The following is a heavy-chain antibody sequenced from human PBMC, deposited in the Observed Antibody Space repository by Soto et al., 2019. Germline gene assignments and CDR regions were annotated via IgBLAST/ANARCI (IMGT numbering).Heavy chain of an antibody. V-gene: IGHV3-33*01. J-gene: IGHJ6*02. D-gene: IGHD6-13*01. CDR2: IWYDGSNK. Sequence: QVQLVESGGGVVQPGRSLRLSGAASGFTFSSYGMHWVREAPGKGLEWVAFIWYDGSNKYYADSVKGRFTISRDNSKNTLYLQMNSLRAEDTAMYYCAREAGYSSSWYIRYYYYGMDVWGQGTTVTVSS. CDR3: AREAGYSSSWYIRYYYYGMDV. CDR1: GFTFSSYG.